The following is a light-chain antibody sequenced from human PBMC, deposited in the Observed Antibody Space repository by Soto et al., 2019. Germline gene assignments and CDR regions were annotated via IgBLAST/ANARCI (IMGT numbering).Light chain of an antibody. Sequence: QSALTQPASVSGSPGQSIAISCTGTSSDIGGYNYVSWYQQHPGKAPKLLIYDVTHRPSGVSNRFSGSKSGDTASLTISGLQAEDEADYYCSSYTSTITPYVFGTGTKVTVL. CDR2: DVT. V-gene: IGLV2-14*03. CDR1: SSDIGGYNY. CDR3: SSYTSTITPYV. J-gene: IGLJ1*01.